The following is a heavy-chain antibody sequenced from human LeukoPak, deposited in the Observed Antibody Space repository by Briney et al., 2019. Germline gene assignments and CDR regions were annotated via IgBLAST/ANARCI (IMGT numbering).Heavy chain of an antibody. Sequence: GASVKVSCKASGYTFTGYYLHWVRQAPGQGLEWMGCINPKSGGTIYAQTFQGRVTMTRDSSISTAYMQLDSLRSDDTADTALYYCARGVGSSWFDPWGQGTLVTVFS. CDR2: INPKSGGT. J-gene: IGHJ5*02. V-gene: IGHV1-2*02. CDR1: GYTFTGYY. CDR3: ARGVGSSWFDP. D-gene: IGHD2-2*01.